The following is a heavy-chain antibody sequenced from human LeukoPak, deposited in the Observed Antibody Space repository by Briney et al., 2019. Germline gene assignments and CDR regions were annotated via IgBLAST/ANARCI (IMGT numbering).Heavy chain of an antibody. D-gene: IGHD6-13*01. CDR1: GFTFSDYP. CDR2: ISGSRGHT. V-gene: IGHV3-23*01. J-gene: IGHJ4*02. CDR3: ANTARIAAAGTLDY. Sequence: GGSLRLSCAGSGFTFSDYPMTWVRQAPGKGLEWVSAISGSRGHTYYADSVRGRFTISRDNSKNTVSLQMNSLRAEDTAVYYCANTARIAAAGTLDYWGQGTLVTVSS.